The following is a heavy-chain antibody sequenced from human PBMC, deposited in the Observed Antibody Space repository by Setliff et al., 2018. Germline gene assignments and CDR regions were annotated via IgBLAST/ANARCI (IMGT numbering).Heavy chain of an antibody. CDR1: GGTFSSYA. Sequence: SVKVSCKASGGTFSSYAISWVRQAPGQGLEWMGGIIPIFGTANYAQKFQGRVTITTDESTSTAYMELSSLRSEDTAVYYCARGITGTTNYYYGMDAWGQGTTVTVS. J-gene: IGHJ6*02. CDR2: IIPIFGTA. CDR3: ARGITGTTNYYYGMDA. V-gene: IGHV1-69*05. D-gene: IGHD1-7*01.